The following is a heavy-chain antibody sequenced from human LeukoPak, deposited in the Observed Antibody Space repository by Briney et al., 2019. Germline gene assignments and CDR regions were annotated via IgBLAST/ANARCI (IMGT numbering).Heavy chain of an antibody. CDR1: NDSISSGDYY. J-gene: IGHJ4*02. D-gene: IGHD2-15*01. CDR2: IFHRGGT. Sequence: SETLSLTCTVSNDSISSGDYYWNWIRQPPGKGLEWIGYIFHRGGTSYNPSLKSRILFSVDTSQNQFSLKLNSVTAADTAVYYCVREILYCSGGSCYRGPFDNWGQGTLVTVSS. V-gene: IGHV4-30-4*01. CDR3: VREILYCSGGSCYRGPFDN.